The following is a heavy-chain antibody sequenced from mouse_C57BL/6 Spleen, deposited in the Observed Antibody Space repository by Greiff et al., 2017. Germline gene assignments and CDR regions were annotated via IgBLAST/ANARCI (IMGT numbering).Heavy chain of an antibody. CDR3: ARYYSSSDRDIDV. CDR2: IDPSDSYT. CDR1: GYTFTSYW. Sequence: QVQLQQPGAELVMPGASVKLSCKASGYTFTSYWMHWVKQRPGQGLEWIGEIDPSDSYTNYNQKFKGKSTLTVAKSSSTAYMQLSSLTSEDSAVYYCARYYSSSDRDIDVWGKGTTVTVSS. D-gene: IGHD1-1*01. J-gene: IGHJ1*03. V-gene: IGHV1-69*01.